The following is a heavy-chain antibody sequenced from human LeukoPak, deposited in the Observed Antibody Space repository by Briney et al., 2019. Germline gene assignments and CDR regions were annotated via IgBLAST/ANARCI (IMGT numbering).Heavy chain of an antibody. CDR1: GGTFSSYA. CDR2: IIPIFGTA. CDR3: ARESSTMVRGVIITNWFDP. Sequence: GSSVKDSCKASGGTFSSYAISWVRQAPGQGLEWMGGIIPIFGTANYAQKFQGRVTITADKSTSTAYMELSSLRSEDTAVYYCARESSTMVRGVIITNWFDPWGQGTLVTVSS. J-gene: IGHJ5*02. V-gene: IGHV1-69*06. D-gene: IGHD3-10*01.